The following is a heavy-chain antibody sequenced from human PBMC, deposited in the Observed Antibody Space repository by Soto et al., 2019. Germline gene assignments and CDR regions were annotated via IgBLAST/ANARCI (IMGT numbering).Heavy chain of an antibody. J-gene: IGHJ6*03. CDR1: GGSISSYY. D-gene: IGHD6-13*01. CDR3: ARGKKQLGYYYYYMDV. V-gene: IGHV4-59*01. Sequence: ETLSLTCTVSGGSISSYYWSWIRQPPGKGLEWIGYIYYSGSTNYNPSLKSRVTISVDTSKNQFSLKLSSVTAADTAVYYCARGKKQLGYYYYYMDVWGKGTTVTVSS. CDR2: IYYSGST.